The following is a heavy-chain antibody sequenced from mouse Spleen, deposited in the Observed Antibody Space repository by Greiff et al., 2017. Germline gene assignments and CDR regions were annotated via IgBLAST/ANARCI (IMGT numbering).Heavy chain of an antibody. D-gene: IGHD2-4*01. Sequence: QVHVKQSGPGLVAPSQSLSITCTVSGFSLTSYAISWVRQPPGKGLEWLGVIWTGGGKNYNSALKSRLSIRKDNSKSQVFLKMNSLQTDATARYYCARTYYDCEAWYFDVRGTGTTVTFSS. CDR1: GFSLTSYA. V-gene: IGHV2-9-1*01. J-gene: IGHJ1*03. CDR2: IWTGGGK. CDR3: ARTYYDCEAWYFDV.